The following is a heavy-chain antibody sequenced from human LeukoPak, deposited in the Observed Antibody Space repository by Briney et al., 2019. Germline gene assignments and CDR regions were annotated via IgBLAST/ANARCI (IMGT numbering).Heavy chain of an antibody. D-gene: IGHD2-2*01. Sequence: PSETLSLTCTVSGGSISSYYWSWIRQPAGKGLEWIGYIYSSGSTKYNPSLKSRVTMPLDTSKNHFSLNLSSVTAADTAVYYCARVFCGSASCYGFDYWGQGTLVTVSS. J-gene: IGHJ4*02. CDR3: ARVFCGSASCYGFDY. V-gene: IGHV4-4*07. CDR1: GGSISSYY. CDR2: IYSSGST.